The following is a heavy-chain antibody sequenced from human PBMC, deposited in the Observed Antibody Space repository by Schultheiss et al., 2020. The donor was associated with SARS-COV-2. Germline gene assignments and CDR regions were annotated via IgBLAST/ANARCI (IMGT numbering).Heavy chain of an antibody. CDR3: ARDEGDGYNNYGMDV. CDR2: ISYDGSNK. Sequence: GGSLRLSCAASGFTFSSYWMHWVRQAPGKGLEWVAVISYDGSNKYYADSVKGRFTISRDNAKNSLYLQMNSLRAEDTAVYYCARDEGDGYNNYGMDVWGQGTTVTVSS. CDR1: GFTFSSYW. D-gene: IGHD5-24*01. J-gene: IGHJ6*02. V-gene: IGHV3-30*03.